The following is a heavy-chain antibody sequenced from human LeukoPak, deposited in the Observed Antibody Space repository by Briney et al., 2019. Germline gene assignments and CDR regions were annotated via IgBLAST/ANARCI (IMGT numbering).Heavy chain of an antibody. V-gene: IGHV3-7*01. J-gene: IGHJ4*02. D-gene: IGHD6-13*01. CDR3: ASLAAAGTYFDY. CDR1: GFTFSSYW. CDR2: IKQDGSEK. Sequence: GGSLRLSCAASGFTFSSYWMSWVRQAPGKGLECVANIKQDGSEKYYVDSVKGRFTISRDNAKNSLYLQMNSLRAEDTAVYYCASLAAAGTYFDYWGQGTLVTVSS.